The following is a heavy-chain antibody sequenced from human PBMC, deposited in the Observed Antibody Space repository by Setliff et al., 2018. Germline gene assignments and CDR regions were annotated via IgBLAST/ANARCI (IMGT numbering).Heavy chain of an antibody. D-gene: IGHD5-12*01. CDR3: VRGPGPSVVVAIPFDH. J-gene: IGHJ4*02. Sequence: ASVKVSCKASGYTFTSYGVSWVRQAPGQGLEWMGWISAYNGNINYAQKFQGRVTMTTDTYTSTANMELRSLRSDDTAVYYCVRGPGPSVVVAIPFDHWGQGSLVTVSS. CDR1: GYTFTSYG. CDR2: ISAYNGNI. V-gene: IGHV1-18*01.